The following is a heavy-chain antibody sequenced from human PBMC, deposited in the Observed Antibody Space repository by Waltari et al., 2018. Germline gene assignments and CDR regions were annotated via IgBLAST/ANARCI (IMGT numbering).Heavy chain of an antibody. D-gene: IGHD3-3*01. V-gene: IGHV3-48*01. Sequence: EVQLVESGGGLVQPGGSLSLSCAASGFTFSSYSMNWVRQAPGKGLAWVSYISSSSSTIYYADSVKGRFTISRDNAKNSLYLQMNSLRAEDTAVYYCARDGPGITIFGVVIHGMDVWGQGTTVTVSS. CDR1: GFTFSSYS. J-gene: IGHJ6*02. CDR3: ARDGPGITIFGVVIHGMDV. CDR2: ISSSSSTI.